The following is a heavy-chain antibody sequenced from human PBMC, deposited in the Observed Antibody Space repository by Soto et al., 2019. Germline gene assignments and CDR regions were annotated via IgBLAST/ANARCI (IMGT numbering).Heavy chain of an antibody. V-gene: IGHV1-69*01. CDR1: GGTFSSYA. J-gene: IGHJ4*02. CDR3: ASAPGCGGDCYSFDY. D-gene: IGHD2-21*02. CDR2: IIPIFGTA. Sequence: QVQLVQSGAEVKKPGSSVKVSCKASGGTFSSYAISWVRQDPGQGLEWLGGIIPIFGTANYAQKFQGRVTITADESTSKAYMELSSLRSEDTAVYYCASAPGCGGDCYSFDYWGQGTLVTVSS.